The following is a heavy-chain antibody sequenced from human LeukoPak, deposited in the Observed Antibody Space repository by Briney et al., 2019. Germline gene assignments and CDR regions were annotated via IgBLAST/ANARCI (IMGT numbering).Heavy chain of an antibody. CDR3: ARNYGDFGRYYYMDV. D-gene: IGHD4-17*01. J-gene: IGHJ6*03. V-gene: IGHV3-48*01. CDR1: GFTFSSYS. CDR2: ITSSSTTI. Sequence: GGSLRLSCAASGFTFSSYSMNWVRQSPGKGLEWVSYITSSSTTIYYADSVKGRFTISRDNAKNLLYLQMNSLRAEDTAVYYCARNYGDFGRYYYMDVWGKGTTVTVSS.